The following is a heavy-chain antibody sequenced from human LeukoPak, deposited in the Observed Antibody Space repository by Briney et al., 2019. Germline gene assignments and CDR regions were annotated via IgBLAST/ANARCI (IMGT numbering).Heavy chain of an antibody. Sequence: SETLSLTCTVSGDSNTNSIYYWGWIRQPPGKGLEWIGSIDYSGSTYYNPSLKSRATISIDTSKNQFSLKLSSVTAADTAVYYCARVRPKYYYGSGSYGGAFDIWGQGTMVTVSS. V-gene: IGHV4-39*07. J-gene: IGHJ3*02. CDR1: GDSNTNSIYY. CDR3: ARVRPKYYYGSGSYGGAFDI. CDR2: IDYSGST. D-gene: IGHD3-10*01.